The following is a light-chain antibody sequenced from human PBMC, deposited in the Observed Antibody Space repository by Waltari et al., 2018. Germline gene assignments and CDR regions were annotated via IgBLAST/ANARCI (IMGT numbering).Light chain of an antibody. CDR2: EVT. V-gene: IGLV2-8*01. J-gene: IGLJ3*02. CDR1: SSDVGGYNS. CDR3: SSYAGSNNLV. Sequence: QSALTQPPSASGSPGQSVTISCTGTSSDVGGYNSVSWYNHHPGKAPKLMIYEVTTRPSGVPDRFSGSKSGNTASLTVSGLQAEDEADYYCSSYAGSNNLVFGGGTKLTVL.